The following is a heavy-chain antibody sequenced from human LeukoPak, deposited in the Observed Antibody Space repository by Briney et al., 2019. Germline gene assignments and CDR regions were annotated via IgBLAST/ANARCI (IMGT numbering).Heavy chain of an antibody. D-gene: IGHD6-19*01. V-gene: IGHV3-23*01. CDR1: GFTFSSYA. CDR3: ARGIAVAGRFDY. CDR2: ISGSGGST. J-gene: IGHJ4*02. Sequence: PGGSLRLSCAASGFTFSSYAMSWVRQAPGKGLEWVSAISGSGGSTYYADSVKGRFTISRDNSKNTLYLQMNSLRAEDTAVYYCARGIAVAGRFDYWGQETLVTVSS.